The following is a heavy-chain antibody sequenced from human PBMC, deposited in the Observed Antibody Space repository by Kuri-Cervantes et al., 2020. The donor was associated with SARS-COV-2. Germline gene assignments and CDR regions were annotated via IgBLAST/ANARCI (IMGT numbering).Heavy chain of an antibody. D-gene: IGHD1-7*01. V-gene: IGHV1-2*02. Sequence: ASVKVSCRASGYTFTGYYMHWVRQAPGQGLEWMGWINPNSGGTNYAQKFQGRVTMTRDTSISTAYMELSRLRSDDTAVYYCARDDILELGIDYWGQGTLVTVSS. CDR1: GYTFTGYY. J-gene: IGHJ4*02. CDR2: INPNSGGT. CDR3: ARDDILELGIDY.